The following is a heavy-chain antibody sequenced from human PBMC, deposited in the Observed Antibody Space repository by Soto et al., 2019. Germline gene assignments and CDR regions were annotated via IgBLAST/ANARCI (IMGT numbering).Heavy chain of an antibody. D-gene: IGHD6-25*01. CDR3: ARRKERSGPHYFDY. Sequence: GASVKVSCKASGYTFTTYDVSWARQASGQGLEWMGWMNPSNGNTGYAQKFQGRVTMTRNTSISTVYMELSGLRPDDTAVYYCARRKERSGPHYFDYWGQGTRVTVSS. V-gene: IGHV1-8*02. CDR1: GYTFTTYD. CDR2: MNPSNGNT. J-gene: IGHJ4*02.